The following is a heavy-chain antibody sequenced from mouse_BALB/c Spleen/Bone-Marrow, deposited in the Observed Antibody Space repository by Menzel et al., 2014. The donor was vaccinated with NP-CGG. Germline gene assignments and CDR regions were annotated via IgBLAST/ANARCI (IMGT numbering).Heavy chain of an antibody. J-gene: IGHJ3*01. V-gene: IGHV1-54*01. CDR2: INPGSGGT. D-gene: IGHD2-14*01. Sequence: QVTLKESGAELVRPGTSVKVSRKASGYAFTNYLIEWVKQRPGQGLEWIGVINPGSGGTNYNGKFKGKATLTADKSSSTAYMQLSSLTSDDSAVYSCARGDYRYDGFAYWGQGTLVTVSA. CDR3: ARGDYRYDGFAY. CDR1: GYAFTNYL.